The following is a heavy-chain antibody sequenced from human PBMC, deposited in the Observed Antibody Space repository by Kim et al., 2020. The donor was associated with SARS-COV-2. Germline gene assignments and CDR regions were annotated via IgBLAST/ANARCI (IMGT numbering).Heavy chain of an antibody. CDR2: INTNTGNP. CDR3: VRKELFPAANFDY. J-gene: IGHJ4*02. V-gene: IGHV7-4-1*02. CDR1: GYTFTKYA. D-gene: IGHD2-2*01. Sequence: ASVKVSCKTSGYTFTKYAMNWVRQAPGQGLEWMGWINTNTGNPTYAQGFTGRFVFSLDTSVSTAYLQISGLKAEDTAVYYCVRKELFPAANFDYWGQGTLVTVSS.